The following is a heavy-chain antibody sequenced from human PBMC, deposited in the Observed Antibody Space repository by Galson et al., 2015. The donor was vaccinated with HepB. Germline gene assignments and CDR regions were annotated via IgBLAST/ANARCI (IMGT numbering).Heavy chain of an antibody. CDR3: ATDYYGSGSYHFDY. J-gene: IGHJ4*02. D-gene: IGHD3-10*01. V-gene: IGHV1-24*01. CDR1: GYTLTELS. CDR2: FDPEDGET. Sequence: SVKVSCKVSGYTLTELSMHWVRQAPGKGLEWMGGFDPEDGETIYAQKFQGRVTMTEDTSTDTAYMELSSLRSEDTAVYYCATDYYGSGSYHFDYWGQGTLVTVSS.